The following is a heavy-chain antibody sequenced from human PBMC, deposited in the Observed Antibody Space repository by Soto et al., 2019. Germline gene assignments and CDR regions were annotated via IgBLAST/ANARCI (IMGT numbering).Heavy chain of an antibody. V-gene: IGHV3-15*01. D-gene: IGHD3-10*01. CDR2: IKSKTDGGTT. CDR3: TTYYGSGSFLSYYYYYYMDV. CDR1: GFTFSNAW. Sequence: EVQLVESGGGLVKPGGSLRLSCAASGFTFSNAWMSWVRQAPGKGLEWVGRIKSKTDGGTTDYAAPVKGRFTISRDDSKNTLYLKMNSLKTEDTAVYYCTTYYGSGSFLSYYYYYYMDVWGKGTTVTVSS. J-gene: IGHJ6*03.